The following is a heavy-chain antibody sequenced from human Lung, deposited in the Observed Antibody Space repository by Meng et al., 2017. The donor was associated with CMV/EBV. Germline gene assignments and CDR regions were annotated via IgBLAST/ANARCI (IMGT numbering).Heavy chain of an antibody. CDR1: GGTFSSYA. Sequence: SVXVSCKASGGTFSSYAISWVRQAPGQGLEWMGGIIPIFGTANYAQKFQGRVTITTDESTSTAYMELSSLRSEDTAVYYCARGRYSGYDWGPYYYYVMDVXGQGXTVTVSS. CDR3: ARGRYSGYDWGPYYYYVMDV. V-gene: IGHV1-69*05. CDR2: IIPIFGTA. J-gene: IGHJ6*02. D-gene: IGHD5-12*01.